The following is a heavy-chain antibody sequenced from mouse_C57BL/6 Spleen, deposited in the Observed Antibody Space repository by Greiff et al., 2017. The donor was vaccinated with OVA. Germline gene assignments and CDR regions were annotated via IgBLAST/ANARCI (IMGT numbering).Heavy chain of an antibody. J-gene: IGHJ4*01. CDR1: GYSFTGYY. CDR2: INTSTGGT. CDR3: ASGGGTLYAMDY. D-gene: IGHD3-3*01. V-gene: IGHV1-42*01. Sequence: EVQLQQSGPELVKPGASVKISCKASGYSFTGYYMNWVKQSPEKSLEWIGEINTSTGGTTYNQKFKAKATLTVDKSSSTAYMQLKSLTSEISAVYYCASGGGTLYAMDYWGQGTSVTVSS.